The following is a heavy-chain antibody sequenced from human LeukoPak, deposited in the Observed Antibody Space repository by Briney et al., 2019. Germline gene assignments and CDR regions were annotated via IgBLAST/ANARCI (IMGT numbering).Heavy chain of an antibody. CDR1: GYSFTSYW. D-gene: IGHD2-21*01. CDR3: ARHEGGLLVHDWFDP. CDR2: IDPSDSYT. J-gene: IGHJ5*02. Sequence: GESLKISCKGSGYSFTSYWTSWVRQMPGKGLEWMGRIDPSDSYTNYSPSFQGHVTISADKSISTAYLQWSSLKASDTAMYYCARHEGGLLVHDWFDPWGQGTLVTVSS. V-gene: IGHV5-10-1*01.